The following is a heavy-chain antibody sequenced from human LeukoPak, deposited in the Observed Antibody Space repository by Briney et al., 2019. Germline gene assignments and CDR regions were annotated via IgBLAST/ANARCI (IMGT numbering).Heavy chain of an antibody. Sequence: GGSLRLSCAPSGFSFSSYWMTWVRQAPGKGLEWVGNIKQDGTEKYYVDSVKGRFSISRDNAKNSLFLQMNSLRAEDTAVYYCARGLSYCSNGVCPFDYWGQGTQVTVSS. CDR3: ARGLSYCSNGVCPFDY. CDR2: IKQDGTEK. CDR1: GFSFSSYW. V-gene: IGHV3-7*01. J-gene: IGHJ4*02. D-gene: IGHD2-8*01.